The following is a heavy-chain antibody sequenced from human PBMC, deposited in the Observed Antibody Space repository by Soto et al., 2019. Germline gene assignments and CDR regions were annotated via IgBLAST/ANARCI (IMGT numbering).Heavy chain of an antibody. D-gene: IGHD7-27*01. J-gene: IGHJ3*02. CDR2: ISSNGGST. Sequence: GGSLRLSCSASGFTFSSYTMNWVRQAPGKGLEYVSAISSNGGSTYYADSVKGRFTISRDNSKNTLYLQMSSLRAEDTAVYYCVNLWGPTYDAFDIWGQGTMVTVSS. V-gene: IGHV3-64D*09. CDR3: VNLWGPTYDAFDI. CDR1: GFTFSSYT.